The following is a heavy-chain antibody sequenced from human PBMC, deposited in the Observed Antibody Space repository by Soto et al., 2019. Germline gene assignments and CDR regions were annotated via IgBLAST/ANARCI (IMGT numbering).Heavy chain of an antibody. Sequence: EVQLVESGGGLVQPGGSLRLSCAASGFTFSSYWMSWVRQAPGKGLEWVANIKQDGSEKYYVDSVKGRFTISRDNAKNSLYLQMNSLRAEDTAMYYCARDGSSGWYAYWGQGTLVTVSS. CDR2: IKQDGSEK. J-gene: IGHJ4*02. CDR3: ARDGSSGWYAY. CDR1: GFTFSSYW. V-gene: IGHV3-7*03. D-gene: IGHD6-19*01.